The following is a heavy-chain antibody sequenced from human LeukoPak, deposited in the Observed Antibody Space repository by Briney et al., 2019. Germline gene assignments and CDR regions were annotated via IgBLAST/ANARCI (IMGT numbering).Heavy chain of an antibody. CDR2: VYSSGST. Sequence: TLSLTCTVSGDSVNNRAYYWSWIRQHPGKGLEWIGYVYSSGSTSYNPSLKSRVTILADTSKNQFSLNLSSVTAADTAVYYCARSRVPDYWGQGILVSVSS. CDR1: GDSVNNRAYY. J-gene: IGHJ4*02. CDR3: ARSRVPDY. V-gene: IGHV4-31*03.